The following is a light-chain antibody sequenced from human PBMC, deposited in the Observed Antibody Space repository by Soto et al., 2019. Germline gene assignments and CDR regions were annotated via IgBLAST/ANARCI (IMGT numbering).Light chain of an antibody. J-gene: IGLJ1*01. CDR1: SSDVGGYNY. V-gene: IGLV2-8*01. CDR2: EVS. CDR3: CSYADSNNV. Sequence: QSVLTQPPSASGSPGQSVTISCTGTSSDVGGYNYVSWYQQHPGKAPKLMIYEVSKRPSGVPDRFSGSKSGNTASLTVSGLKADDEADYYCCSYADSNNVFGTGTKLTVL.